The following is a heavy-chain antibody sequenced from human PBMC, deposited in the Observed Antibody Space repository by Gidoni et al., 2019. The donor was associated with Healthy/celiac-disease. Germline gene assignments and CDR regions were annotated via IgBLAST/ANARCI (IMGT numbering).Heavy chain of an antibody. D-gene: IGHD3-10*01. V-gene: IGHV3-30*19. CDR3: ARDRRTMVRGVPRPYFDY. Sequence: QVQLVESGGGVVQPGRSLRLSCAASGFTFRSYGLHWVRQAPGKGLEWVAVISYDGINKYYADSVKGRFTISRDNSKNTLYLQMNSLRAEDTAVYYCARDRRTMVRGVPRPYFDYWGQGTLVTVSS. CDR1: GFTFRSYG. CDR2: ISYDGINK. J-gene: IGHJ4*02.